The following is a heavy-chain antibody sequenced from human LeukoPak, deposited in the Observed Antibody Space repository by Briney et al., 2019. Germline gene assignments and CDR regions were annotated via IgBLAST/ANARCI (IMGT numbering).Heavy chain of an antibody. Sequence: GGSLRLSCTDSGFTFGDYGMSWVRQAPGKGLEWVGLIRSKTYGGTTEHAASVKGRFTMSRDDSKSIAYLQMNSLKTEDTAVYYCTRVRGVIVEGFDYWGQGTLVTVSS. J-gene: IGHJ4*02. CDR1: GFTFGDYG. CDR2: IRSKTYGGTT. D-gene: IGHD3-10*01. V-gene: IGHV3-49*04. CDR3: TRVRGVIVEGFDY.